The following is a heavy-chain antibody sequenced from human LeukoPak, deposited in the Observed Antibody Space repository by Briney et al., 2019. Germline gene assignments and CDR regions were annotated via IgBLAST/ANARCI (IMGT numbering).Heavy chain of an antibody. Sequence: SETLSLTCTVSGGSISSYYWSWIRQPAGKGLEWIGRIYTSGSTNFNPSLKSRVTMSVDTSKNQFSLKLSSVTAADTAVYYCARVLVHDYYYYYMDVWGKGTTVTVSS. D-gene: IGHD6-13*01. CDR1: GGSISSYY. CDR2: IYTSGST. V-gene: IGHV4-4*07. CDR3: ARVLVHDYYYYYMDV. J-gene: IGHJ6*03.